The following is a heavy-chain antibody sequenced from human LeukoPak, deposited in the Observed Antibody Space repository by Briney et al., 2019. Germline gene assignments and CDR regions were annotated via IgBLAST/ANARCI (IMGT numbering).Heavy chain of an antibody. CDR1: GGSISTSSYY. D-gene: IGHD3-22*01. Sequence: SETLSLTCTVSGGSISTSSYYWGWIRQPPGKGLEWIGSVYYSGNTYYNPSLKSRVTISVTSNNQFSLRLTSVTAADTAVYYCARGNDSSGYYYQIYFDYWGQGTLVTVSS. J-gene: IGHJ4*02. CDR3: ARGNDSSGYYYQIYFDY. V-gene: IGHV4-39*01. CDR2: VYYSGNT.